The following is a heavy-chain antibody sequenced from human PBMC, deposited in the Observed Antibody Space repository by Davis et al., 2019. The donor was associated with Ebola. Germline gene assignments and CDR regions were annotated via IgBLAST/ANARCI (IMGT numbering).Heavy chain of an antibody. V-gene: IGHV3-48*03. J-gene: IGHJ3*01. CDR3: TTYSAFDV. Sequence: PGGSLRLSCAAPGFTFSDYDMNWVRQAPGKGLEWISYSSRDGTTTHYADSVKGRFTVSRDNAKKSLYLQMNSLRAGDTAVYYCTTYSAFDVWGQGTVLTVSS. CDR2: SSRDGTTT. D-gene: IGHD5-12*01. CDR1: GFTFSDYD.